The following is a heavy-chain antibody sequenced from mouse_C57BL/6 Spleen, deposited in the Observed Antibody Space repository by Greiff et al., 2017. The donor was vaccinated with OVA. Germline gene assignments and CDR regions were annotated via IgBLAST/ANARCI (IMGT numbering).Heavy chain of an antibody. CDR2: IYPGDGDT. V-gene: IGHV1-82*01. Sequence: QVQLQQSGPELVKPGASVKISCKASGYAFSSSWMNWVKQRPGKGLEWIGRIYPGDGDTNYNGKFKGKATLTADKSSSTAYMQLSSLTSEDSAVYFCARYGSNPPYYAMDYWGQGTSVTVSS. D-gene: IGHD2-5*01. CDR3: ARYGSNPPYYAMDY. J-gene: IGHJ4*01. CDR1: GYAFSSSW.